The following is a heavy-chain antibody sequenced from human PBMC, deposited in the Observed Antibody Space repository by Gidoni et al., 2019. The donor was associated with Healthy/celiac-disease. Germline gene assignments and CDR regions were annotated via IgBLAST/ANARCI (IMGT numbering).Heavy chain of an antibody. CDR1: GGSISSSSYY. J-gene: IGHJ4*02. V-gene: IGHV4-39*01. D-gene: IGHD2-15*01. CDR3: ARHSPGSGPTVNFDY. Sequence: QLQLQESGPGLVKPSETLSLTCTVSGGSISSSSYYWGWIRQPPGKGLEWIGSIYYRGSTYYNPSLKSRVTISVDTSKNQFSLKLSSVTAADTAVYYCARHSPGSGPTVNFDYWGQGTLVTVSS. CDR2: IYYRGST.